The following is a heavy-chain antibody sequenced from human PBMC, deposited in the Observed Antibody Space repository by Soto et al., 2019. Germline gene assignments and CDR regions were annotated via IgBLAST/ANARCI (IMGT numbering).Heavy chain of an antibody. J-gene: IGHJ6*03. Sequence: PSQTLSLTCAISGDSVSSNSAGWNWIRQTPSRGLEWLGRTYYRSKWYFNYAVSVESRITINPDTSKNQFSLQLSSVTPDDTAVYYCARGSWDDVSGHNYMDVWGKGTTVTVSS. CDR3: ARGSWDDVSGHNYMDV. CDR2: TYYRSKWYF. CDR1: GDSVSSNSAG. D-gene: IGHD1-1*01. V-gene: IGHV6-1*01.